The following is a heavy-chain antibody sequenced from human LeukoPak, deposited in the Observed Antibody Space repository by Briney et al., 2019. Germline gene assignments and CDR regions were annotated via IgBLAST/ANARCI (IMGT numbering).Heavy chain of an antibody. D-gene: IGHD1-26*01. Sequence: SQTLSLTCTVSGGSISSGGFCWSWIRQHPGKGLEWVGYIHYSGISYSIPSLRSRITLSVDTSKNQFSLKLTSVTAADTAVYYCARSREDAFDIWGQGTMVTVSS. J-gene: IGHJ3*02. CDR3: ARSREDAFDI. CDR2: IHYSGIS. CDR1: GGSISSGGFC. V-gene: IGHV4-31*03.